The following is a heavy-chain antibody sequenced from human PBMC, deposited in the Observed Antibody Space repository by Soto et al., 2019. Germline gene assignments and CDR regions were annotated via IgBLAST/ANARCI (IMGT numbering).Heavy chain of an antibody. CDR1: GGTFSSYA. V-gene: IGHV1-69*13. Sequence: SVKVSCKASGGTFSSYAISWVRQAPGQGLEWMGGIIPIFGTANYAQKFQGRVTITADESTSTAYMELSSLRSEDTAVYYCAKGNNCLGSYYNTNRPDYYYYGMDVWGQGTTVTVSS. D-gene: IGHD3-10*02. CDR2: IIPIFGTA. J-gene: IGHJ6*02. CDR3: AKGNNCLGSYYNTNRPDYYYYGMDV.